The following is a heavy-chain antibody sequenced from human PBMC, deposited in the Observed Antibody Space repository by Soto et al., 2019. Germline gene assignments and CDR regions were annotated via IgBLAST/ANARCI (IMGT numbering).Heavy chain of an antibody. J-gene: IGHJ4*02. CDR3: AKERCRGYYYDSSGYCH. Sequence: GGSLRLSCAASGFTFSSYAMSWVRQAQGKGLEWVSAISGSGGSTYYADSVKGRFTISRDNSKNTLYLQMNSLRAEDTAVYYCAKERCRGYYYDSSGYCHWGQGTLVTVSS. CDR2: ISGSGGST. V-gene: IGHV3-23*01. CDR1: GFTFSSYA. D-gene: IGHD3-22*01.